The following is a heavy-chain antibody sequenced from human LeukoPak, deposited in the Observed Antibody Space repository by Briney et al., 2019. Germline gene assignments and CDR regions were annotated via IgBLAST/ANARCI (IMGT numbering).Heavy chain of an antibody. CDR1: GFTFSSYA. V-gene: IGHV3-23*01. J-gene: IGHJ3*02. D-gene: IGHD6-19*01. Sequence: PGGSLRLSCAASGFTFSSYAMSWVRHAPGKGLELVSAISGSGGSAYYADSVKGRFTISRDNSKNTLYLQMNSLRAEDTAVYYCAKPGQQWLTDAFDIWGQGTMVTVSS. CDR2: ISGSGGSA. CDR3: AKPGQQWLTDAFDI.